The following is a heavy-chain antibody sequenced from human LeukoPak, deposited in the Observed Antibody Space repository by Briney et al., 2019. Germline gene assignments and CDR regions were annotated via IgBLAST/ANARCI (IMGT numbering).Heavy chain of an antibody. Sequence: GASVKVSCKASGYTFTGYYMHWVRQAPGPGLEWMGWINPNSGGTNYAQKFQGRVTMTRDTSISTAYMELSRLRSDDTAVYYCAKQDPDTAMVTDYWGQGTLVTVSS. CDR3: AKQDPDTAMVTDY. V-gene: IGHV1-2*02. CDR1: GYTFTGYY. CDR2: INPNSGGT. D-gene: IGHD5-18*01. J-gene: IGHJ4*02.